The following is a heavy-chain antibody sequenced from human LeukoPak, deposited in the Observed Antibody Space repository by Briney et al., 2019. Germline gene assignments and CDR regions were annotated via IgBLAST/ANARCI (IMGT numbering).Heavy chain of an antibody. D-gene: IGHD4-17*01. J-gene: IGHJ5*02. CDR3: ATTTTSTPRWFDP. V-gene: IGHV5-51*01. Sequence: PGESLKISCQGSGYSFTNYWIAWVRQMPGKGLEWMGLIYLRDSDTRYSPSFQGQVTISADKSISTAYLQWSSLKASDTAMYYCATTTTSTPRWFDPWGQGTLVTVSS. CDR2: IYLRDSDT. CDR1: GYSFTNYW.